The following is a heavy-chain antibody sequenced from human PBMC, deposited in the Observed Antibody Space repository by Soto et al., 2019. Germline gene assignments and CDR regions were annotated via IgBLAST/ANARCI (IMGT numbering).Heavy chain of an antibody. CDR1: GFTFKTHA. CDR2: IAYDGNEK. Sequence: QVQLVESGGGVVQPGTSLRLSCAASGFTFKTHAMHWVRQAPGKRLEWMAVIAYDGNEKFYPDFVKGRFTISTDNSKNALYLQINTMRNEDTAVYYCGKDVGDYVPYYYGVDVWGQGTTVTVSS. D-gene: IGHD1-26*01. V-gene: IGHV3-30*18. CDR3: GKDVGDYVPYYYGVDV. J-gene: IGHJ6*02.